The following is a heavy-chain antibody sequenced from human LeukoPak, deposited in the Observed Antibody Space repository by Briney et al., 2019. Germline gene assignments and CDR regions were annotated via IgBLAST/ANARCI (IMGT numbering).Heavy chain of an antibody. CDR1: GFIFSSQA. Sequence: TGGSLRLSCAASGFIFSSQAMSWVRQAPGKGLEWVSSISGDSDNTYYADSVKGRFTISRDNAKNTLSLQMNSLRAEDTAVYYCARERDSSGYFDSWGQGTLVTVSS. CDR3: ARERDSSGYFDS. D-gene: IGHD3-22*01. J-gene: IGHJ4*02. V-gene: IGHV3-23*01. CDR2: ISGDSDNT.